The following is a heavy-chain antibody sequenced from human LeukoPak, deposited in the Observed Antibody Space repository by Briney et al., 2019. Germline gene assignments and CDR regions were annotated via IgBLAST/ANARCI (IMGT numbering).Heavy chain of an antibody. CDR3: AKGAYDYIEMGYFDS. V-gene: IGHV3-23*01. D-gene: IGHD5-12*01. J-gene: IGHJ4*02. CDR2: LIGSSGST. CDR1: GFTSMNYA. Sequence: TGGSLRLSCAASGFTSMNYAMNWVRQAPGKGLEWVSVLIGSSGSTDYADSVKGRFTISRDISKNTVFLQMNSLRAEDTAIYYCAKGAYDYIEMGYFDSWGQGSLVTVSS.